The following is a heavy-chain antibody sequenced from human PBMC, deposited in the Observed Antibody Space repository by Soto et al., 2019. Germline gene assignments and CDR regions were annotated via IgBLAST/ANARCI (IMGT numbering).Heavy chain of an antibody. J-gene: IGHJ4*02. CDR1: GITVSGNY. V-gene: IGHV3-66*01. CDR3: ARADYCSGCSCHPILNY. D-gene: IGHD2-15*01. Sequence: EVQLVESGGGLVQPGGSLRLSCAVSGITVSGNYMTWVRQAPGKGLEWVSTIYTSGNTYYAGSVKGRFTISRDNSKNMVYLQMNSLRAEDTAVYYCARADYCSGCSCHPILNYWGQGTLVTVSS. CDR2: IYTSGNT.